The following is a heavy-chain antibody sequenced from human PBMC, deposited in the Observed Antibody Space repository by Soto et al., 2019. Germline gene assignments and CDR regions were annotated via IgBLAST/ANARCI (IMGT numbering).Heavy chain of an antibody. V-gene: IGHV3-33*08. J-gene: IGHJ4*02. CDR2: IWYDGSNK. CDR1: GFTFSSYG. D-gene: IGHD2-15*01. CDR3: ARDGYCSGGSCYSVPVFDY. Sequence: HPGGSLRLSCAASGFTFSSYGMHWVRQAPGKGLEWVAVIWYDGSNKYYADSVKGRFTISRDNSKNTLYLQMNSLRAEDMAVYYCARDGYCSGGSCYSVPVFDYWGQGTLVTVSS.